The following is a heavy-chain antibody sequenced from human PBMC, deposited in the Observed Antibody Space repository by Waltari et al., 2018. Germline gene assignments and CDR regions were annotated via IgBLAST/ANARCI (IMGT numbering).Heavy chain of an antibody. D-gene: IGHD1-26*01. CDR3: ARDWEGDRPNFDY. CDR1: GFTFHTFW. Sequence: EVQLVESGGGLVQPGGSLRLSCVASGFTFHTFWMSWVRRAPGKGLEWVTDIKQDGSDTYYADSVKGRFTVSRDNAKNSLYLQMNSLRVEDTAVYYCARDWEGDRPNFDYWGQGTLVTVSS. V-gene: IGHV3-7*04. J-gene: IGHJ4*02. CDR2: IKQDGSDT.